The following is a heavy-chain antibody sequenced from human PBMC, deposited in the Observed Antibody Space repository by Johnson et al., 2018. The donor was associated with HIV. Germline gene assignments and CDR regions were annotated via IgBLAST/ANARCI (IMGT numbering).Heavy chain of an antibody. CDR1: GFTFSSYA. Sequence: VQLVESGGGVVQPGRSLRLSCAASGFTFSSYAVHWVRQAPAKGLEWVSAISGSGGSTYYADSVKGRFTISRDNSKNTLYLQMNSLRAEDTAVYYCARDLSEGELGHAFDIWGQGTMVTVSS. V-gene: IGHV3-23*04. CDR2: ISGSGGST. D-gene: IGHD1-26*01. CDR3: ARDLSEGELGHAFDI. J-gene: IGHJ3*02.